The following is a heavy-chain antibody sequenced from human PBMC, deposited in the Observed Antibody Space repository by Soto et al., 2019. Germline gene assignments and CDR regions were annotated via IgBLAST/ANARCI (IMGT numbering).Heavy chain of an antibody. D-gene: IGHD1-26*01. V-gene: IGHV3-7*01. CDR1: GFTFSSYW. CDR3: ASGWDYNFDY. Sequence: GGSLRLSCAASGFTFSSYWMSWVRQAPGKGLEWVANIKQDGSEKYYMDSVNGRFTISRDNAKNSLYLQMDSLRAEDTAVYYCASGWDYNFDYWGQGTLVTVSS. CDR2: IKQDGSEK. J-gene: IGHJ4*02.